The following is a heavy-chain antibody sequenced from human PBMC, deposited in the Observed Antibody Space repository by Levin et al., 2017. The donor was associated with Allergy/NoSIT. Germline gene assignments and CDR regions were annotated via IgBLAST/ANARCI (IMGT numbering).Heavy chain of an antibody. D-gene: IGHD3-3*01. Sequence: GESLKISCKASGYTFTSYDINWVRQATGQGLEWMGWMNPNSGNTGYAQKFQGRVTMTRNTSISTAYMELSSLRSEDTAVYYCARFTHYDFWSGYYPRNYYYGMDVWGQGTTVTVSS. CDR1: GYTFTSYD. V-gene: IGHV1-8*01. CDR3: ARFTHYDFWSGYYPRNYYYGMDV. CDR2: MNPNSGNT. J-gene: IGHJ6*02.